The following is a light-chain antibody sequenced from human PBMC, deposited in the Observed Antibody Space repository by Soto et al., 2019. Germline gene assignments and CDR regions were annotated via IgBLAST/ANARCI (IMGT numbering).Light chain of an antibody. CDR3: QQSYSTPWT. J-gene: IGKJ1*01. CDR2: AAS. CDR1: QSISSY. Sequence: FQLTPSPSSMSASVGERVNITCRASQSISSYLHWYQQKPGKAPKLLIYAASNLQSGVPSRFSASGSGTDFTLTLNSLQPEDFATYYCQQSYSTPWTFGQGTKVDIK. V-gene: IGKV1-39*01.